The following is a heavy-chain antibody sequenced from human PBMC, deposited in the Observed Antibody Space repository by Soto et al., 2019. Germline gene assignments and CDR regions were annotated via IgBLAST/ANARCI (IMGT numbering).Heavy chain of an antibody. D-gene: IGHD3-16*02. CDR3: ARENGDYDYVWGSYRRDFDY. CDR2: INPNSGGT. Sequence: ASVKVSCKASGYTFTGYYMHWVRQAPGQGLEWMGWINPNSGGTNYAQKFQGWVTMTRDTSISTAYMELSRLRSDDTAVYYCARENGDYDYVWGSYRRDFDYWGQGTLVTVSS. J-gene: IGHJ4*02. V-gene: IGHV1-2*04. CDR1: GYTFTGYY.